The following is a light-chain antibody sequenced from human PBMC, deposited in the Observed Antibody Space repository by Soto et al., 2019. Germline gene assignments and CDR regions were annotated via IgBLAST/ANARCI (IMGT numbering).Light chain of an antibody. CDR3: CSYAGSKTLV. Sequence: QSALTQPRSVSGSPGQSVTISCTGTSSDVGGYNYVSWYQQHPDKAPKVMIYDVSKRPSGVPDRFSGSKSGNTASLTISGLQAEDEADYYCCSYAGSKTLVFGGGTKLTVL. CDR1: SSDVGGYNY. CDR2: DVS. J-gene: IGLJ2*01. V-gene: IGLV2-11*01.